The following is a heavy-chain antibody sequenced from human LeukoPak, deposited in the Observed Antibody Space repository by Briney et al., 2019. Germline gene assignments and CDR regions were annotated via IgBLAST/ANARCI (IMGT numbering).Heavy chain of an antibody. D-gene: IGHD1-26*01. V-gene: IGHV4-30-2*01. Sequence: PSQTLSLTCTVSGGSISSGGYYWSWIRQPPGKGLEWIGYIYHSGSTYYNPSLKSRVTISVDRSKNQFSLKLSSVTAADTAVYYCASTSPKGANGELRVGDSYYYMDVWGKGTTVTVSS. CDR2: IYHSGST. CDR1: GGSISSGGYY. CDR3: ASTSPKGANGELRVGDSYYYMDV. J-gene: IGHJ6*03.